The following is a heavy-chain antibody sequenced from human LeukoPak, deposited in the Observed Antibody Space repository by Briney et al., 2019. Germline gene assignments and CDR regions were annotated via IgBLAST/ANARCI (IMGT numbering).Heavy chain of an antibody. D-gene: IGHD6-13*01. J-gene: IGHJ4*02. V-gene: IGHV1-24*01. CDR1: GYTLTELS. Sequence: ASAKVSCKVSGYTLTELSMHWVRQAPGKGLEWMGGFDPEDGETIYAQKFQGRVTMTEDTSTDTAYMELSSLRSEDTAVYYCATALGVAAAGDYWGQGTLVTVSS. CDR2: FDPEDGET. CDR3: ATALGVAAAGDY.